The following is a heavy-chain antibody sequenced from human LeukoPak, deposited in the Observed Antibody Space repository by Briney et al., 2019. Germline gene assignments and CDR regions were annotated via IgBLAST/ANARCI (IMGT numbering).Heavy chain of an antibody. CDR3: ARAGVVPAAINRAFDI. CDR1: GGSIISGDYY. D-gene: IGHD2-2*02. CDR2: LYHNGDT. Sequence: SQTLSLTCIVSGGSIISGDYYWSWIRQPPGKGLEWNGYLYHNGDTYYNPSLKSRVSISVDTSKNQFSLKLSSVTAADTAVYYCARAGVVPAAINRAFDIWGQGSVVTVSS. V-gene: IGHV4-30-4*08. J-gene: IGHJ3*02.